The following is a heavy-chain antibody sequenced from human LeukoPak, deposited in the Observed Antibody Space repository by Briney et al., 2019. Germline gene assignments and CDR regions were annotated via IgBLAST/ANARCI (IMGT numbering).Heavy chain of an antibody. CDR2: ISSSSTYI. Sequence: GGSLRLSCEASGFTFSSYSMNWVRQAPGKGLEWVSLISSSSTYIYYADSVKGRFTISRDNAENSLYLQMNSLRAEDTAVYYCAKAFSPLYYYDSAGYFYIDSWGQGTLVTVSS. CDR1: GFTFSSYS. J-gene: IGHJ4*02. CDR3: AKAFSPLYYYDSAGYFYIDS. V-gene: IGHV3-21*01. D-gene: IGHD3-22*01.